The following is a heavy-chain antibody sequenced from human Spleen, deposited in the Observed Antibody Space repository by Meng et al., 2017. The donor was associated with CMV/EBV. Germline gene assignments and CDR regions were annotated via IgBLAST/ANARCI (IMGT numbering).Heavy chain of an antibody. V-gene: IGHV4-4*07. CDR2: IYTSGST. D-gene: IGHD6-19*01. CDR3: ARDCWVAETGDWFDP. CDR1: GAAISSYY. Sequence: QVQLQESGPGLVKPSETLSLTCTVSGAAISSYYWSWIRQPAGKGLEWLGRIYTSGSTNYNPSLKSRVTMSVDTSKNQFSLKLSSVTAADTAVYYCARDCWVAETGDWFDPWGQGTLVTVAS. J-gene: IGHJ5*02.